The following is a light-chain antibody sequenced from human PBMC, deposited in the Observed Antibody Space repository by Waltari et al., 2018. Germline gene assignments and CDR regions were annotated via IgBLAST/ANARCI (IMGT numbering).Light chain of an antibody. Sequence: QSALTQPPSASGSPGQSVTISCTGTSSDVGGYTSVSWYQQHPGKAPKLLIYEVSGRPSGVPDRFSGSKSGNTASLTVSGLQAEDEADYYCSSHGGSNNFYVFGSGTKVTVL. J-gene: IGLJ1*01. V-gene: IGLV2-8*01. CDR2: EVS. CDR1: SSDVGGYTS. CDR3: SSHGGSNNFYV.